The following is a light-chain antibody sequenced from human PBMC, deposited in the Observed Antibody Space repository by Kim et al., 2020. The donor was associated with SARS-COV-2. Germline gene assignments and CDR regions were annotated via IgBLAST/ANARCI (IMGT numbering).Light chain of an antibody. CDR1: QSISSW. V-gene: IGKV1-5*03. Sequence: DIQMTRSPSTLSASVGDRVIITCRASQSISSWLAWYQQRPGKAPKLLIYKASTLESGVPPRFSGSGSGTEFTLTISSLQPDDSATYYCQQYNSYSLTFGGGTKVDIK. CDR3: QQYNSYSLT. CDR2: KAS. J-gene: IGKJ4*01.